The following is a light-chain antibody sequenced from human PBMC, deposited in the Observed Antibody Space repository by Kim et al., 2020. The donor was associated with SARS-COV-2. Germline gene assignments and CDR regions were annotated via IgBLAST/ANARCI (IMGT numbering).Light chain of an antibody. CDR2: GKN. V-gene: IGLV3-19*01. CDR3: NSRDSSGNHVV. CDR1: SLRSYY. J-gene: IGLJ2*01. Sequence: SSELTQDPAVSVALGQTVRITCQRDSLRSYYASWYQQKPGQAPVIVIYGKNNRPSGIPDRFSGSSSGNTASLTITGAQAEDEADYYCNSRDSSGNHVVFG.